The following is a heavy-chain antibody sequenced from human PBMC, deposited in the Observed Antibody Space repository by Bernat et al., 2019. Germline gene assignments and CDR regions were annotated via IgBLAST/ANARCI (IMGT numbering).Heavy chain of an antibody. J-gene: IGHJ4*02. CDR2: IWYDAINK. Sequence: QVQLVESGGGVVQPGRSLRLSCAASGFTFSNYGMHWVRQAPGKGLEWVALIWYDAINKYYADSVKGRFTISRDNSKNTLYLQMNSLRAEDTAVYYCARGVRGDCTYDYWGQGTLVTVSS. CDR1: GFTFSNYG. D-gene: IGHD2-21*02. CDR3: ARGVRGDCTYDY. V-gene: IGHV3-33*01.